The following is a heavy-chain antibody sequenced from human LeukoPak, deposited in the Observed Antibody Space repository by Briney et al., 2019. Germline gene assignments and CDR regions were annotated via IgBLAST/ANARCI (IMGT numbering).Heavy chain of an antibody. J-gene: IGHJ4*02. CDR3: ARANALHCSSTSCLFDY. V-gene: IGHV1-2*04. Sequence: GASVKASCKASGYTFTDYYMHWVRQAPGQGLEWMGWINPNSGGTYSAQKFQGWVTMTRDTSISTAYMELSRLTSDDTAVYYCARANALHCSSTSCLFDYWGQGTLVTVSS. D-gene: IGHD2-2*01. CDR1: GYTFTDYY. CDR2: INPNSGGT.